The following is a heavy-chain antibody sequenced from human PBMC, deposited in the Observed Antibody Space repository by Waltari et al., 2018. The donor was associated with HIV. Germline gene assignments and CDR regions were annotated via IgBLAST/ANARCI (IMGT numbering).Heavy chain of an antibody. CDR2: IKTDGSGT. V-gene: IGHV3-74*01. CDR1: GFTFSSYW. J-gene: IGHJ4*02. CDR3: ARGVGSAYYFDH. D-gene: IGHD1-26*01. Sequence: EVQLVESGGGLVQPGGSLRLSCTASGFTFSSYWRHWVRQAPGKGLVWVSVIKTDGSGTNYADSVKGRFTISRDNAKNTLYLQMNSLRAEDTAVYYCARGVGSAYYFDHWGQGTLVTVSS.